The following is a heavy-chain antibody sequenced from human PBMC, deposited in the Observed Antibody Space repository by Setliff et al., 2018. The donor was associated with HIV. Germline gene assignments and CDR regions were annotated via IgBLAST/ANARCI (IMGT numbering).Heavy chain of an antibody. CDR3: ARDRCNSVACYLYNWFDP. D-gene: IGHD2-2*01. CDR2: IKTDNGDT. V-gene: IGHV1-3*04. Sequence: ASVKVSCKASGYSFSSHPIHWVRQAPGQRPEWMGWIKTDNGDTQYSQKFRDRVTFTRDTSADTVYMEVSSLRSEDTAVYYCARDRCNSVACYLYNWFDPWGQGTLVTVSS. J-gene: IGHJ5*02. CDR1: GYSFSSHP.